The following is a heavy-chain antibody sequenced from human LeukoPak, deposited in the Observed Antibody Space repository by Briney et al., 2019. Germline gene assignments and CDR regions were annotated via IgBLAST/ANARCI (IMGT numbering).Heavy chain of an antibody. CDR1: GYTFTGYY. CDR2: INPNSGGT. J-gene: IGHJ5*02. CDR3: ARGPMTTVVTKRWFDP. Sequence: GASVKVSCKASGYTFTGYYMHWVRQAPGQGLEWMGWINPNSGGTNYAQKFQGRVTMTRDTSISTAYMELSRLRSDDTAVYYCARGPMTTVVTKRWFDPWGQGTLVTVSS. D-gene: IGHD4-23*01. V-gene: IGHV1-2*02.